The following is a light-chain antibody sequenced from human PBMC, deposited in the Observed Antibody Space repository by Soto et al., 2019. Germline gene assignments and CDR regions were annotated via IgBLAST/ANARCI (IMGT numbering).Light chain of an antibody. V-gene: IGKV3-20*01. J-gene: IGKJ1*01. CDR1: QSVSSSY. CDR2: GAS. Sequence: EIVLTQSPGTPSLSPGERATLSCRASQSVSSSYLAWYQQNPGQAPRLLIYGASSRATGIPDRFSGSGSGTDFTLTISRLEPEDSAVYYCQQYSSSPWTFGQGTKVDIK. CDR3: QQYSSSPWT.